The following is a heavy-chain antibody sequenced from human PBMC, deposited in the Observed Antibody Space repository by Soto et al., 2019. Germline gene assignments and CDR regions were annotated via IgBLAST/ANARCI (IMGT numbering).Heavy chain of an antibody. Sequence: EVQLVESGGGLLQPGRSLRLSCTTSGFTFGGYAMSWVRQAPGKGLEWVGFIRGKAYSGKTEYAAAVRGRFTISRDDSKSIAYLQMNILESEDTAVYYCARGRSSRDVYPTYFDYWGQGTLVTVSS. V-gene: IGHV3-49*04. CDR2: IRGKAYSGKT. CDR3: ARGRSSRDVYPTYFDY. CDR1: GFTFGGYA. J-gene: IGHJ4*02. D-gene: IGHD2-2*02.